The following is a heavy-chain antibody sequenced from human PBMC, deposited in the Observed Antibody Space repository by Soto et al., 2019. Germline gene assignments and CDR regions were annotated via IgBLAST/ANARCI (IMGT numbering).Heavy chain of an antibody. D-gene: IGHD6-19*01. CDR1: GFTFSSYG. CDR2: ISYDGSNK. Sequence: PGGSLRLSCAASGFTFSSYGMHWVRQAPGKGLEWVAVISYDGSNKYYADSVKGRFTISRDNSKNTLYLQMNSLRAEDTAVYYCAKLAVASRAFYGMDVWGQGTTVTVSS. CDR3: AKLAVASRAFYGMDV. V-gene: IGHV3-30*18. J-gene: IGHJ6*02.